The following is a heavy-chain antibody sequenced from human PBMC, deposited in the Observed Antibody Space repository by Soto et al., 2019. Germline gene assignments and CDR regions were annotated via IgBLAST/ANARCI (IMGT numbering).Heavy chain of an antibody. J-gene: IGHJ3*02. CDR3: PRAFGSVHSSDYSLRAVVDI. V-gene: IGHV4-30-4*01. Sequence: QVQLQESGPGLVKPSQTLALTCTFSGGSLSTGVSYWSWIRQPPGKRLEWLGYIHYSGRNFYMPSITSRATLSLDTSKNQFSVTLNSVTAADTAVFYGPRAFGSVHSSDYSLRAVVDIWGRGTLVTISS. CDR1: GGSLSTGVSY. D-gene: IGHD6-25*01. CDR2: IHYSGRN.